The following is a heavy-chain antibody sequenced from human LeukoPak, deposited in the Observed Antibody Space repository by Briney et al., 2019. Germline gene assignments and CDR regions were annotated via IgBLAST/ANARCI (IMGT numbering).Heavy chain of an antibody. CDR2: IYYSGST. J-gene: IGHJ5*02. D-gene: IGHD2-2*01. CDR3: AREGVDCSSTSCYAVGRFDP. V-gene: IGHV4-39*07. Sequence: SETLSLTCTVSGGSISSSSYYWGWIRQPPGKGLDWIGSIYYSGSTYYNPSLKSRVTISVDTSKNQFSLKLSSVTAADTAVYYCAREGVDCSSTSCYAVGRFDPWGQGTLVTVSS. CDR1: GGSISSSSYY.